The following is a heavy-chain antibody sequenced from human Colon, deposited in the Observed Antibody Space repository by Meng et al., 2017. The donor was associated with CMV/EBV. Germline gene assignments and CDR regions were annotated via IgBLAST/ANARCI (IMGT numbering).Heavy chain of an antibody. CDR1: GGTTSSGDYY. Sequence: TRSLTGTVSGGTTSSGDYYWTWIRQPPGKGLEWIGNIYYTGTTHYNPSLESRVAISLDTSKNQFSLNLRSVTAADSAVYYCAREVLGFCTSDSCYSAFDVWGRGTTVTVSS. CDR3: AREVLGFCTSDSCYSAFDV. CDR2: IYYTGTT. D-gene: IGHD2-2*02. V-gene: IGHV4-30-4*08. J-gene: IGHJ6*02.